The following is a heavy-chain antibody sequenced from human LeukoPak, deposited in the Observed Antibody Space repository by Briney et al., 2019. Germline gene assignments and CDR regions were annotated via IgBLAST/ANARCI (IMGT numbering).Heavy chain of an antibody. Sequence: SETLSLACTVSGVSITSFYWSWIRQPPGKGLEWIGYIYFSGSTNYNPSLKSRVTVSLDTTKNQVSLKLSSVSAADTAVYYCASTGYCIGGSCYSNYFDHWGQGTLVTVSS. D-gene: IGHD2-15*01. V-gene: IGHV4-59*08. J-gene: IGHJ4*02. CDR3: ASTGYCIGGSCYSNYFDH. CDR2: IYFSGST. CDR1: GVSITSFY.